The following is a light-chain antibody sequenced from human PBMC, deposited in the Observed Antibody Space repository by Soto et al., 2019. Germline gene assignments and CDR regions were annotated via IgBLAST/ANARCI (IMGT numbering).Light chain of an antibody. V-gene: IGKV1-5*03. CDR1: QGISSY. CDR2: KAS. CDR3: QQYNSYSYT. J-gene: IGKJ2*01. Sequence: DIQMTQSPSTLSASVGDRVTITCRASQGISSYLAWYQQKPGTAPRLLIYKASSLQSGVPSRFSGSGSGTEFTLTISSLQPDDFATYYYQQYNSYSYTFGQGTKLDIK.